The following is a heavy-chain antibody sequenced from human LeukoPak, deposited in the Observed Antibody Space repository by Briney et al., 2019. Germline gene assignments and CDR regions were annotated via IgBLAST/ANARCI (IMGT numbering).Heavy chain of an antibody. V-gene: IGHV4-34*01. D-gene: IGHD1-20*01. CDR2: INHSGTT. CDR3: ARGLNWNDGNYYYGMDV. CDR1: GGSFSGYY. Sequence: SETLSLTCAVYGGSFSGYYWSWIRRPPGKGLEWIGEINHSGTTKYNASLKSRVTISVDTSKNQFSLKASSVTAADTAVHYCARGLNWNDGNYYYGMDVWGKGTTVTVSS. J-gene: IGHJ6*04.